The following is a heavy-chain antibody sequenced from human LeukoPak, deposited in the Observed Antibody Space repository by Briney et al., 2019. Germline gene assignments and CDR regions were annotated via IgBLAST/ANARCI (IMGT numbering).Heavy chain of an antibody. CDR1: GFTFSSYA. CDR2: ISGSGDST. Sequence: GGSLRLSCAASGFTFSSYAMRWVRQAPGKGLEWVSAISGSGDSTYSTDSVKGRFTISRDNSKNTLYLQMNSLRAEDTAVYYCAKKVPANWGSYFDHWGQGTLVTVSS. D-gene: IGHD7-27*01. V-gene: IGHV3-23*01. CDR3: AKKVPANWGSYFDH. J-gene: IGHJ4*02.